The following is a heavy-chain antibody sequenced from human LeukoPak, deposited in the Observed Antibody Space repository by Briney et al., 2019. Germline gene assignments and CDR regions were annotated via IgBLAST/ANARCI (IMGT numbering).Heavy chain of an antibody. V-gene: IGHV1-8*01. CDR1: GYTLSSYD. CDR3: ARGPYRRLDY. J-gene: IGHJ4*02. Sequence: ASVKVSCKASGYTLSSYDINWVRQAAGQGLEWMGWMNPNSGNTGYAQKLQGRVTMTRNTSITTAYMELSSLRFEDTAVYYCARGPYRRLDYWGQGTLVTVSS. D-gene: IGHD3-16*02. CDR2: MNPNSGNT.